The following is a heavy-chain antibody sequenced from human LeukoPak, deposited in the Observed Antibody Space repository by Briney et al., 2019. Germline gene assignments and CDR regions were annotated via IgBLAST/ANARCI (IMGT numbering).Heavy chain of an antibody. D-gene: IGHD5-12*01. CDR3: ARRGYSGYGQLPFDY. V-gene: IGHV1-69*13. CDR1: GGTFSSYA. J-gene: IGHJ4*02. CDR2: IIPIFGTA. Sequence: SVKVSCKASGGTFSSYAISWVRQAPGQGLEWMGGIIPIFGTANYAQKFQGRVTITADESTSTAYMELSSLRSEDTAVYYCARRGYSGYGQLPFDYWGQGTLVTVSS.